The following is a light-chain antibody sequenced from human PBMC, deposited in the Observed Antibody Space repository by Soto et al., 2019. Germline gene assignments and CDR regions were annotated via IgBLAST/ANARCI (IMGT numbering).Light chain of an antibody. Sequence: DVVMTQSPLSLPVTLGQPASISCRSSQSPLYSDGNTYLSWFHQRPGQSPRRLIYKVSHRDSGVQDRFSGSGSGTDFTLQINRVEAEDLGVYCCMQGTYWPYTFGQGTKLEIK. J-gene: IGKJ2*01. V-gene: IGKV2-30*01. CDR1: QSPLYSDGNTY. CDR2: KVS. CDR3: MQGTYWPYT.